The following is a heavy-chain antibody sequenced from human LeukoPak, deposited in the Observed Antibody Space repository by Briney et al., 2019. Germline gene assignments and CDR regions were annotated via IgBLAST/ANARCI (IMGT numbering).Heavy chain of an antibody. CDR3: ARDRLGPSFSVSHFDL. Sequence: GGSLRLSCAASGFTVSDNYVSWIRQAPGKGPEWVSVIYTSGTTYYADSVKGRFTISRDNAKNSLYLRMDSLRAEDTALYYCARDRLGPSFSVSHFDLWGQGTLVTVSS. CDR1: GFTVSDNY. CDR2: IYTSGTT. D-gene: IGHD3-3*02. V-gene: IGHV3-53*01. J-gene: IGHJ4*02.